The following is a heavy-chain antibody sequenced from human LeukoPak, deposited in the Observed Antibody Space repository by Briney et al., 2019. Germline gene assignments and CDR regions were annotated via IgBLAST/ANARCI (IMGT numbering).Heavy chain of an antibody. Sequence: GGSLRLSCAASGFTFSSYGMHWVRQAPGKGLEWVSIIYAGGITYYADSVKGRFTISRDNSKNTLYLQMNSLRAEDTAVYYCARYENAFDIWGQGTMVTVSS. CDR2: IYAGGIT. J-gene: IGHJ3*02. CDR3: ARYENAFDI. CDR1: GFTFSSYG. V-gene: IGHV3-53*01. D-gene: IGHD3-16*01.